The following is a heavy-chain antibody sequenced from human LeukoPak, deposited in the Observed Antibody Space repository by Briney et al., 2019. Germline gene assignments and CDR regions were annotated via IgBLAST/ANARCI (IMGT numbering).Heavy chain of an antibody. CDR1: GFTFSSYS. CDR3: ARYDILTGSPDY. V-gene: IGHV3-21*01. D-gene: IGHD3-9*01. J-gene: IGHJ4*02. Sequence: GESLRLSCAASGFTFSSYSMNWVRQAPGKGLEWVSSISSSSSYIYYADSVKGRFTISRDNAKNSLYLQMNSLRAEDTAVYYCARYDILTGSPDYWGQGTLVTVSS. CDR2: ISSSSSYI.